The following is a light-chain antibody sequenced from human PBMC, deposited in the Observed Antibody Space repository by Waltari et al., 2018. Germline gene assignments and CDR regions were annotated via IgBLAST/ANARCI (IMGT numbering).Light chain of an antibody. CDR2: KAS. V-gene: IGKV1-5*03. J-gene: IGKJ1*01. Sequence: DIQMTQSPYTLSASVGDRVTSTCRASQSISSWLAWYQQKPGKAPKLLIYKASSLESGVPSRFSGSGSGTEFTLTISSLQPDDFATYYCQQYNSYSLTFGQGTKVEIK. CDR1: QSISSW. CDR3: QQYNSYSLT.